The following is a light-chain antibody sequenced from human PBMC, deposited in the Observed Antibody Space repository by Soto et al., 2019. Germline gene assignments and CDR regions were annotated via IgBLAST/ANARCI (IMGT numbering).Light chain of an antibody. J-gene: IGKJ3*01. CDR1: QSISSY. CDR2: AAS. Sequence: DIKITQSPSSLSASVGGRVGMTCRASQSISSYLTWYQQKPGKAPKLLIYAASSLQSGVPARFSGSGSGTDFTLTISSLQPEDFATYYCQQSYSTPINFGPGTKWIS. CDR3: QQSYSTPIN. V-gene: IGKV1-39*01.